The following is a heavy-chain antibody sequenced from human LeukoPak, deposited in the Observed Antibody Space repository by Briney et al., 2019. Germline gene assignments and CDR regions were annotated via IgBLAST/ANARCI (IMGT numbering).Heavy chain of an antibody. D-gene: IGHD3-10*02. J-gene: IGHJ6*04. V-gene: IGHV3-48*03. Sequence: GGSLRLSCATSAVTFSSYEMNWVRQALGKGLEWGSYISSSGSSIYYADSVKGRFTISRDNAKNSLYMQMNSLRAEDTAVYYCAELGITKIGGVWGKGTTVTISS. CDR3: AELGITKIGGV. CDR2: ISSSGSSI. CDR1: AVTFSSYE.